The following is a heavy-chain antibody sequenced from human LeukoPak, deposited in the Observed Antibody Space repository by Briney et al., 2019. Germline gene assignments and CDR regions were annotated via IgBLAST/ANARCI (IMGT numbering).Heavy chain of an antibody. J-gene: IGHJ4*02. CDR2: ISSSSSYI. Sequence: GGSLRLSCAGSGFTFSSYSMNWVRQAPGKGLEWVSCISSSSSYIYYANSVKGRFTISRDNAKNSLYLQMNSLRAEDTAVYYCVRDYENLTGSKTRFHYWGQGTLVTVSS. V-gene: IGHV3-21*01. CDR3: VRDYENLTGSKTRFHY. CDR1: GFTFSSYS. D-gene: IGHD3-9*01.